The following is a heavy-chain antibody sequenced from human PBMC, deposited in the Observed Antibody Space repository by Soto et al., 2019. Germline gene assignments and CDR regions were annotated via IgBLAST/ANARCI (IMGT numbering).Heavy chain of an antibody. CDR1: GYIFIDYY. CDR2: INPDTGDT. D-gene: IGHD3-16*01. J-gene: IGHJ6*02. Sequence: ASVKVSCKASGYIFIDYYLHWVRQAPGQGLEWMGWINPDTGDTNYAQKFQGWVTVTRDTSISTAYMEVSRLKSDDTAVYYCAGVAYTSSTYFYSGMDVWGRGTMVTVSS. V-gene: IGHV1-2*04. CDR3: AGVAYTSSTYFYSGMDV.